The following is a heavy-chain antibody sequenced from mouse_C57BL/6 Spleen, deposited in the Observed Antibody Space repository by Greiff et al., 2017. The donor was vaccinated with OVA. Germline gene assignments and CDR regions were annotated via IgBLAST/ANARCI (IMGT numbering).Heavy chain of an antibody. V-gene: IGHV1-76*01. Sequence: VQLQQSGAELVRPGASVKLSCKASGYTFTDYYINWVKQRPGQGLEWIARIYPGSGNTYYNEKFKGKATLTAEKSSSTAYMQLSSLTSEDSAVYFCAREMNGYSAWFAYWGQGTLVTVSA. CDR3: AREMNGYSAWFAY. D-gene: IGHD2-3*01. CDR2: IYPGSGNT. J-gene: IGHJ3*01. CDR1: GYTFTDYY.